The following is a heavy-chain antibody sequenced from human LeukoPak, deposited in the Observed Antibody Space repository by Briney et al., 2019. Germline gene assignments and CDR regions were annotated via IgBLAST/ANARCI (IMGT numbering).Heavy chain of an antibody. CDR3: ARTSGKTTMIVVVIPGGWFDP. CDR2: INHSGST. J-gene: IGHJ5*02. V-gene: IGHV4-34*01. D-gene: IGHD3-22*01. CDR1: GGSFSGYY. Sequence: SETLSLTCAVYGGSFSGYYWSWIRQPPGKGLEWIGEINHSGSTNYNPSLKSRVTISVDTSKNQFSLKLSSVTAADTAVYYCARTSGKTTMIVVVIPGGWFDPWGQGTLVTVSS.